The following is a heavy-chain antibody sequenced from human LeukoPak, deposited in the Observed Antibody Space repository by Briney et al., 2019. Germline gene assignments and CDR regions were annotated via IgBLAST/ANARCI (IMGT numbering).Heavy chain of an antibody. Sequence: GGSLRLSCAASGFTFSSYGMHWVRQAPGKGLEWVAVIWYGGSNKYYADSVKGRFTISRDNSKNTLYLQMNSLRAEDTAVYYCAKGHSPSGSDAFDIWGQGAMVTVSS. CDR1: GFTFSSYG. V-gene: IGHV3-30*02. J-gene: IGHJ3*02. CDR3: AKGHSPSGSDAFDI. D-gene: IGHD3-10*01. CDR2: IWYGGSNK.